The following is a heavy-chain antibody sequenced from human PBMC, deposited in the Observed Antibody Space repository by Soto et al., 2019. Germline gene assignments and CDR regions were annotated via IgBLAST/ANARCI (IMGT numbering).Heavy chain of an antibody. CDR2: IIPILGIA. V-gene: IGHV1-69*02. CDR1: GGTFSSYT. CDR3: ARGVGVGPLDYYYSMDV. Sequence: QVQLVQSGAEVKKPGSSVKVSCKASGGTFSSYTISWVRQAPGQGLEWMGRIIPILGIANYAQKFQGRVTITADKSTSTAYMELSSLRSEDTAVYYCARGVGVGPLDYYYSMDVWGKGTTVTVSS. J-gene: IGHJ6*03. D-gene: IGHD3-10*01.